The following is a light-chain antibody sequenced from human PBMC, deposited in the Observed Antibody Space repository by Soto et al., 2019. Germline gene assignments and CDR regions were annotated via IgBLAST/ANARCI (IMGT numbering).Light chain of an antibody. CDR1: QSVSSSY. J-gene: IGKJ4*01. Sequence: EVVLTQSPGTLSLSPGERATLSCRASQSVSSSYLAGYPQKPGQAPRLLIYGASSRATGIPDRFSGSGSGTDFTLTISRLEPEDFAVDYCHQYDSSPLTFGGGTKVEIK. V-gene: IGKV3-20*01. CDR3: HQYDSSPLT. CDR2: GAS.